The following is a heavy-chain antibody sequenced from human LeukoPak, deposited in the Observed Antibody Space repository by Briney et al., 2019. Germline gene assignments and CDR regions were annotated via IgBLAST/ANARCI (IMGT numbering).Heavy chain of an antibody. CDR3: ARDLVTEPTGDWFDP. Sequence: SETLSLTCTVSGGSISSSSYYWGWIRQPPGKGLEWIGSIYYSRSTYYNPSLKSRVTISVDTSKNQFSLKLSSVTAADTAVYYCARDLVTEPTGDWFDPWGQGTLVTVSS. V-gene: IGHV4-39*02. CDR1: GGSISSSSYY. CDR2: IYYSRST. D-gene: IGHD2-2*01. J-gene: IGHJ5*02.